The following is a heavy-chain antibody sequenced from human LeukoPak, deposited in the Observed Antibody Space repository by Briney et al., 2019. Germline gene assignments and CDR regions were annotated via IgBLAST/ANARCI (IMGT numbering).Heavy chain of an antibody. CDR2: ISGSGGST. Sequence: GGSLRLSCAASEFTFSSSAMSWVRQAPGKGLEWVSAISGSGGSTYYADSVKGRFTISRDNSKNTLYLQMNSLRAEDTAVYYRAKGVVVVPAAPFDYWGQGTLVTVSS. J-gene: IGHJ4*02. V-gene: IGHV3-23*01. D-gene: IGHD2-2*01. CDR3: AKGVVVVPAAPFDY. CDR1: EFTFSSSA.